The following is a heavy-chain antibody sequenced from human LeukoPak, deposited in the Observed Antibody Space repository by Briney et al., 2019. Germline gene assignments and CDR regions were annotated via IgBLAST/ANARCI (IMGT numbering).Heavy chain of an antibody. CDR2: MSFDVNNK. CDR3: ARGYCTSTSCYNDY. Sequence: GGSLRLSCAASGFTFSSYAFHWVRQAPGKGLEWVATMSFDVNNKYYADSVRGRFTISRDNSKNTLYLQMNSLRAEDTAVYSCARGYCTSTSCYNDYWGQGTLVTVSS. CDR1: GFTFSSYA. V-gene: IGHV3-30*04. J-gene: IGHJ4*02. D-gene: IGHD2-2*02.